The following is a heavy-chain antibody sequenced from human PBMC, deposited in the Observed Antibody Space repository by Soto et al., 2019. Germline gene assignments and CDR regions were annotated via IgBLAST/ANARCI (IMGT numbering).Heavy chain of an antibody. CDR2: IYYSGST. Sequence: PSETLSLTCTVSGGSISSYYWSWIRQPPGKGLEWIGYIYYSGSTNYNPSPKSRVTISVDTSKNQFSLKLSSVTAADTAVYYCARLDFDDFWSGYYYYFDYWGQGTLVTVSS. CDR1: GGSISSYY. J-gene: IGHJ4*02. CDR3: ARLDFDDFWSGYYYYFDY. V-gene: IGHV4-59*01. D-gene: IGHD3-3*01.